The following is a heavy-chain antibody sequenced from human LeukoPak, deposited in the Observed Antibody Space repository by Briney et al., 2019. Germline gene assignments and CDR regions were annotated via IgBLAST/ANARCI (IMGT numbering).Heavy chain of an antibody. CDR2: INPNSGGT. CDR3: ARARIGAVATIDFDY. Sequence: ASVKVSCKASGYTFTGYYMHWVRQAPGQGLEWMGWINPNSGGTNYAQKFQGRVTMTRDTSISTAYMELSRLRSDDTAVYYCARARIGAVATIDFDYWGQGTLVTVSS. J-gene: IGHJ4*02. V-gene: IGHV1-2*02. D-gene: IGHD5-12*01. CDR1: GYTFTGYY.